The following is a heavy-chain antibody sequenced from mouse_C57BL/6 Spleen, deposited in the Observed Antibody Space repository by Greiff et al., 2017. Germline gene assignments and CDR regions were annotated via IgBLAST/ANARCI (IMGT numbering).Heavy chain of an antibody. CDR1: GYTFTSYW. J-gene: IGHJ1*03. V-gene: IGHV1-72*01. CDR3: ARSTTVVAPYFEV. D-gene: IGHD1-1*01. CDR2: IDPNSGGT. Sequence: QVHVKQPGAELVKPGASVKLSCKASGYTFTSYWMHWVKQRPGRGLEWIGRIDPNSGGTKYNEKFKSKATLTVDKPSSTAYMQLSSLTSEDSAVYYCARSTTVVAPYFEVWGTGTTVTVSS.